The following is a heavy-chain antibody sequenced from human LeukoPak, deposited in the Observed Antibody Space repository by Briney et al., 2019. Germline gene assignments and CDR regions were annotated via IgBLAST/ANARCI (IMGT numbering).Heavy chain of an antibody. Sequence: SETLSLTCTVSGGSISSSSYYWGWIRQPPGKGLEWIGSIYYSGSTYYNPSLKSRITISVDTSKNQFSLKLSSVTAADTAVYYCARTYGDYGGYFDYWGQGTLVTVSS. CDR1: GGSISSSSYY. CDR3: ARTYGDYGGYFDY. J-gene: IGHJ4*02. D-gene: IGHD4-17*01. CDR2: IYYSGST. V-gene: IGHV4-39*01.